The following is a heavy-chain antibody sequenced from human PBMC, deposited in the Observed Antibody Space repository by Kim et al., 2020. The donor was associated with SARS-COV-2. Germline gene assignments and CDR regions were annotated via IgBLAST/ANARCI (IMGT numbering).Heavy chain of an antibody. D-gene: IGHD3-22*01. CDR2: IFYSGST. V-gene: IGHV4-31*03. CDR1: GGSVSSGGYY. Sequence: SETLSLTCTVSGGSVSSGGYYWSWIRQHPGKGLEWIGYIFYSGSTNYNPSLKNRVTLSVDTSKNQLFLKLRTVSAADTAVYYCARGGDSNDYQFDYWGQGTLVTVSS. J-gene: IGHJ4*02. CDR3: ARGGDSNDYQFDY.